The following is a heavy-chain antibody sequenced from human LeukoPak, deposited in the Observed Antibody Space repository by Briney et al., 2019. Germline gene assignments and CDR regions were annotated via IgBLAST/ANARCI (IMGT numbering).Heavy chain of an antibody. J-gene: IGHJ4*02. CDR1: GFSVSEYG. D-gene: IGHD3-22*01. CDR2: VSYDGGHK. Sequence: PGRSLRLSGVGSGFSVSEYGIHWVRQAPGKGLEWVAVVSYDGGHKYYADSVKGRFTISRDTSSDTVSLQMNSLRVEDTAVYYCARDRINMMVLGHDSGLDFWGQGTLVTVSS. CDR3: ARDRINMMVLGHDSGLDF. V-gene: IGHV3-30*03.